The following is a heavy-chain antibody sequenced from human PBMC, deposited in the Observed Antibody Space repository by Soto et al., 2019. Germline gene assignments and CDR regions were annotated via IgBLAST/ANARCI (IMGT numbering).Heavy chain of an antibody. CDR2: ISGSGGNT. J-gene: IGHJ4*02. V-gene: IGHV3-23*01. Sequence: VSLRLSCTASGFTFNTYAMSWVRQAPGKGLEWVSGISGSGGNTYYADSVKGRFTISRDSSKSTLYLQMNSLSAEDTALYYCAKDLLVGRGGNRVNYFDSWGQGTLVTVSS. CDR3: AKDLLVGRGGNRVNYFDS. D-gene: IGHD2-15*01. CDR1: GFTFNTYA.